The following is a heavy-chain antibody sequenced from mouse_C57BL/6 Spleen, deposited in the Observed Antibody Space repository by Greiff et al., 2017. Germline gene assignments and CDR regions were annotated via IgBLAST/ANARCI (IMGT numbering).Heavy chain of an antibody. CDR3: THYYYGSSSGFAY. J-gene: IGHJ3*01. CDR1: GFNIKDDY. D-gene: IGHD1-1*01. Sequence: EVKLMESGAELVRPGASVKLSCTASGFNIKDDYMHWVKQRPEQGLEWIGWIDPENGDTEYASKFQGKATITADTSSNTAYLQLSSLTSEDTAVYYCTHYYYGSSSGFAYWGQGTLVTVSA. V-gene: IGHV14-4*01. CDR2: IDPENGDT.